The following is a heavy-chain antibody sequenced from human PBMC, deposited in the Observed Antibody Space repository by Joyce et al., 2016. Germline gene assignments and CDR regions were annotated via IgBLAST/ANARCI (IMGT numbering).Heavy chain of an antibody. Sequence: QVQLVQSGAEVKKPGASVKVSCKASGSTFTSYGISWVRQDPGQGLEWMGWISAYNGNTNYAQKLQCRVTMTTDTSTSTAYMELRSLRSDDTAVYYCAREAYDCSGGSCYSSWFDPWGQGTLVTVSS. D-gene: IGHD2-15*01. CDR2: ISAYNGNT. CDR3: AREAYDCSGGSCYSSWFDP. J-gene: IGHJ5*02. CDR1: GSTFTSYG. V-gene: IGHV1-18*01.